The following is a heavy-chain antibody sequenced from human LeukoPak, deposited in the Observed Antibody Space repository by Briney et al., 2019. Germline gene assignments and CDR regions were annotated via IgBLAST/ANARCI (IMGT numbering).Heavy chain of an antibody. CDR1: GYTFTSYG. V-gene: IGHV1-18*01. J-gene: IGHJ6*03. Sequence: ASVKVSCKASGYTFTSYGISWVRQAPGQGLEWMGWISAYNGNTNYAQKLQGRVTMTTDTSTSTAYMELRSLRSDDTAVYYCARGPFERSGSYYTPYAYYYYYMDVWGKGTTVTISS. D-gene: IGHD3-10*01. CDR2: ISAYNGNT. CDR3: ARGPFERSGSYYTPYAYYYYYMDV.